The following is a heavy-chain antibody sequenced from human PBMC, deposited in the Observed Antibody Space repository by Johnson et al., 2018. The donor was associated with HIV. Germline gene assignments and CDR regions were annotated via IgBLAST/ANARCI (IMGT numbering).Heavy chain of an antibody. Sequence: QVQLVESGGGVVQPGRSLRLSCAASGYTFSTYAMHWVRQAPGKGLEWVTVISYDRNNKYYADSVKGRFTVSRDNSKNTLYLQMNSLRPEDTAVYYCARDLVATRSSLAFDMWGQGTMVTVSS. CDR3: ARDLVATRSSLAFDM. CDR1: GYTFSTYA. D-gene: IGHD2-15*01. V-gene: IGHV3-30*14. J-gene: IGHJ3*02. CDR2: ISYDRNNK.